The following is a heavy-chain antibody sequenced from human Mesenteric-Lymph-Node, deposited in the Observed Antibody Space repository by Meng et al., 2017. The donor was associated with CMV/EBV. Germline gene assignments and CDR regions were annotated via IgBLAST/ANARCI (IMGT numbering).Heavy chain of an antibody. D-gene: IGHD6-13*01. Sequence: YDFATYCISWVRQMPGKGLEWMGRIDPTDSYTNYSPSFQGHVTISIDKSISTAYLQWSSLQASDTAMYYCARTATGGNSWSFKWFDPWGQGTLVTVSS. CDR3: ARTATGGNSWSFKWFDP. V-gene: IGHV5-10-1*01. CDR2: IDPTDSYT. CDR1: YDFATYC. J-gene: IGHJ5*02.